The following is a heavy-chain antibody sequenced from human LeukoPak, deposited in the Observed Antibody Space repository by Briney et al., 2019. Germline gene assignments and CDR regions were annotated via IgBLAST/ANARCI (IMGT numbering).Heavy chain of an antibody. CDR2: IRYDGSNE. V-gene: IGHV3-30*02. J-gene: IGHJ6*03. Sequence: PGGSLRLSSAASGFTFSSYGMHWVRQAPGKGLEWGAFIRYDGSNEYYADSVKGQFTISRDNSKNTLYLQMNSLRAEDTAVYYCAMPSGAPYYYYMDVWGKGTTVTVSS. CDR3: AMPSGAPYYYYMDV. D-gene: IGHD3-10*01. CDR1: GFTFSSYG.